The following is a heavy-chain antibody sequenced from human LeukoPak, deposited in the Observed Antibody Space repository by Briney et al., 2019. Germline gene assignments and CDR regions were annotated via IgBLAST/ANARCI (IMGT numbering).Heavy chain of an antibody. CDR1: GFNFRKYW. V-gene: IGHV3-74*01. J-gene: IGHJ4*01. D-gene: IGHD3-16*01. CDR3: ARSLGD. CDR2: INPDGDYS. Sequence: GGSLRLSCAAAGFNFRKYWMQWVRQVPGKGLVWVSEINPDGDYSGHSNSVRGRFTISRDNAKNTLYLQMTSLSAEDTAVYYCARSLGDWGQGTLVSVSS.